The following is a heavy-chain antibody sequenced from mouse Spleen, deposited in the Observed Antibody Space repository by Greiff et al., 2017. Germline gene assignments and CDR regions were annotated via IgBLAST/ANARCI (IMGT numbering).Heavy chain of an antibody. CDR1: GFTFSSYA. CDR3: ARPYYYGSSSAWFAY. J-gene: IGHJ3*01. Sequence: EVQGVESGGGLVKLGGSLKLSCAASGFTFSSYAMSWVRQTPEKRLEWVATISSGGGNTYYPDSVKGRFTISRDNAKNTLYLQMSSLKSEDTAMYYCARPYYYGSSSAWFAYWGQGTLVTVSA. V-gene: IGHV5-9-3*01. CDR2: ISSGGGNT. D-gene: IGHD1-1*01.